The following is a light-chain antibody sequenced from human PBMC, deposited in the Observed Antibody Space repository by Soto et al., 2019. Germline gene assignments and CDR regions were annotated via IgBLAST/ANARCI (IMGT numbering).Light chain of an antibody. Sequence: QSAPTQPASLSGSPGQSITISCTGTSSDIGAYDYVSWFQQHPGKAPKLMISEVNNRPSGVSNRFSGSKSGNTAYLTISGLQVEDEAEYFCFSFTTTRTHVFGTGNKVT. V-gene: IGLV2-14*01. CDR1: SSDIGAYDY. J-gene: IGLJ1*01. CDR2: EVN. CDR3: FSFTTTRTHV.